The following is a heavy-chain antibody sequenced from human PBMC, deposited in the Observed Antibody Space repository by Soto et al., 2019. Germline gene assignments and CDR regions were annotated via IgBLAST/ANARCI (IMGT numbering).Heavy chain of an antibody. V-gene: IGHV1-69*13. D-gene: IGHD1-26*01. CDR1: GGTFSSYA. J-gene: IGHJ6*03. CDR2: IIPIFGTA. CDR3: ARESGGATATLDYHYFYMDV. Sequence: GASVKVSCKASGGTFSSYAISWVRQAPGRGLEWMGGIIPIFGTANYAQKFQGRVTMTADESTSTAYMELSRLRSEDTAVYYCARESGGATATLDYHYFYMDVWGTGTTVTVS.